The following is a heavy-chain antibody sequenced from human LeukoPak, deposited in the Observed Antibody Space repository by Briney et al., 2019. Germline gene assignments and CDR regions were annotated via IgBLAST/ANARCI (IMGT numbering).Heavy chain of an antibody. CDR1: GFTFNTYG. V-gene: IGHV3-33*01. CDR3: ARDRDTYGYLYFDY. Sequence: GGSLRLSCEASGFTFNTYGMHWVRQAPGKGLEWVAVIWYDGSKKYYADSVKGRFTISRDNSKNTLSLQMDSLRAEDTAVYYCARDRDTYGYLYFDYWGQGTLATVSS. J-gene: IGHJ4*02. D-gene: IGHD5-18*01. CDR2: IWYDGSKK.